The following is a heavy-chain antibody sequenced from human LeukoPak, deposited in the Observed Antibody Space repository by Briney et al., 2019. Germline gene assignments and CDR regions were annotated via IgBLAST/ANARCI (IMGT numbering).Heavy chain of an antibody. V-gene: IGHV3-48*01. CDR2: ISSSSSTI. Sequence: GGSLRLSCAASGFTFSHYSMNWVRQAPGKGLEWVSYISSSSSTIYYANSVKGRFTISRDNAKNSLYLQMNSLRAEDTAVYYCVRSTEYDILTGYLVAHRRGQGTLVTVSS. CDR3: VRSTEYDILTGYLVAHR. D-gene: IGHD3-9*01. CDR1: GFTFSHYS. J-gene: IGHJ4*02.